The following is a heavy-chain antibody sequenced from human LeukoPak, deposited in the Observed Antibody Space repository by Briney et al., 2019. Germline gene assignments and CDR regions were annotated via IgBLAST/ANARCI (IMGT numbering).Heavy chain of an antibody. CDR2: IIPIFGTA. D-gene: IGHD3-3*01. J-gene: IGHJ6*02. Sequence: ASVKVSCKASGGTFSSYAISWVRQAPGQGLEWMGGIIPIFGTANYAQKFQGRVTITADESTSTAYMELSSLRSEDTAVYYCARADRITIFGVVSRLGYYYGMDVWGQGTMVTVSS. CDR1: GGTFSSYA. V-gene: IGHV1-69*13. CDR3: ARADRITIFGVVSRLGYYYGMDV.